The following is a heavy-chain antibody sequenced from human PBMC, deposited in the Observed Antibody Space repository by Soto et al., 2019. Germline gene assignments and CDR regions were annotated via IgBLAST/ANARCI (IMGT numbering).Heavy chain of an antibody. D-gene: IGHD4-4*01. V-gene: IGHV4-34*01. J-gene: IGHJ3*02. CDR2: INHSGST. CDR3: ARDLDYSGKSEDFHM. CDR1: CGSFSGYY. Sequence: PSETLSLTCAVYCGSFSGYYWSWIRQPPGKGLEWIGEINHSGSTNYNPSLKSRVTISVDTSKNQFSLKLSSVTAADTAVYYCARDLDYSGKSEDFHMWGQGTMVTVSS.